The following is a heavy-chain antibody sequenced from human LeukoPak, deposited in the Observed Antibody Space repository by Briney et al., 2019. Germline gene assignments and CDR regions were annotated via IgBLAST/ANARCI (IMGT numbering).Heavy chain of an antibody. V-gene: IGHV1-3*01. J-gene: IGHJ4*02. CDR3: ARQATVTTWGDY. CDR1: GYTFTSYA. Sequence: ASVKVSCKASGYTFTSYAMHWVRQAPGQRLEWMGWINAGNGNTKYSQKFQGRVTITRDTSASTAYMELSSLRSEDTAVYYCARQATVTTWGDYWGQGTLVTVSS. D-gene: IGHD4-17*01. CDR2: INAGNGNT.